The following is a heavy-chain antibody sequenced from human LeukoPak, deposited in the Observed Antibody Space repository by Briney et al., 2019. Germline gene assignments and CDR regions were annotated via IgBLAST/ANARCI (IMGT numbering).Heavy chain of an antibody. V-gene: IGHV4-4*09. Sequence: PSETLSLTCTVSGGSIRSYYWSWIRQPPGKGLEWIGYIYTSGSTNYNPSLKSRVTISVDTSKNKFSLKLNSVTAADTAVYYCARGARGYSYGWGQGTLVTVSS. CDR3: ARGARGYSYG. CDR2: IYTSGST. J-gene: IGHJ4*02. D-gene: IGHD5-18*01. CDR1: GGSIRSYY.